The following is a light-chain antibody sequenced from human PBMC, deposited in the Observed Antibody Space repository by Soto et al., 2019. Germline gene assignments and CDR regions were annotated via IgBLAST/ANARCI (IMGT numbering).Light chain of an antibody. CDR1: QSVSSS. CDR2: DAS. CDR3: QQRSSWPLT. J-gene: IGKJ4*01. V-gene: IGKV3-11*01. Sequence: EIVLTQSPATLSLSPGERATLSCRASQSVSSSLAWYQQKPGQTPRLLIYDASNRAPGIPARFSGSGSGTEFTLTVSSLEPEDFAVYYCQQRSSWPLTFGGGTKVEIK.